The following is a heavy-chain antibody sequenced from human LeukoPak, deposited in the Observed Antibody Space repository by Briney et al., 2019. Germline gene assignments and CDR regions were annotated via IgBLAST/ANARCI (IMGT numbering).Heavy chain of an antibody. CDR3: VRDISTFSGTFPGGDH. Sequence: ASVKVSCKASGYTFNRFYIHWVRQARGQGLEWMGIVNPSDGYTTYAQKFQGRVTMTRDMSTSTVYMELSSLTSDDTAMYFCVRDISTFSGTFPGGDHWGQGSLVSVPS. J-gene: IGHJ4*02. CDR2: VNPSDGYT. CDR1: GYTFNRFY. V-gene: IGHV1-46*02. D-gene: IGHD1-26*01.